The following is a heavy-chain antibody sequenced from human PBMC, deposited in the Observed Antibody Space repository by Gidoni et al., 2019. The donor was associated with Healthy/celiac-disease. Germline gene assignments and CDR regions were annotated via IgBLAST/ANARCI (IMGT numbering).Heavy chain of an antibody. CDR2: ISGSGGST. Sequence: EVQLLEPGGGLVQPGGSLRLSCAASGFNFSSYAMSWVRQAPGNGLEWVSAISGSGGSTYYSDSVKGRFTISRDNSKDTLYLQMNSLRAEDTAVYYCANSPSWTWVDYWGQGTLVTVSS. CDR3: ANSPSWTWVDY. J-gene: IGHJ4*02. D-gene: IGHD2-2*01. CDR1: GFNFSSYA. V-gene: IGHV3-23*01.